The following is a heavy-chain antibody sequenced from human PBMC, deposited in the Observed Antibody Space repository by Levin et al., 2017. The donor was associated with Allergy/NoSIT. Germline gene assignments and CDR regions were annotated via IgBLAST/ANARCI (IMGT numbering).Heavy chain of an antibody. V-gene: IGHV3-48*02. D-gene: IGHD1-26*01. CDR3: ARDKAGATGHGMDV. J-gene: IGHJ6*02. CDR1: GFTFSSYS. CDR2: ISSSSSTI. Sequence: GGSLRLSCAAFGFTFSSYSMNWVRQAPGKGLEWVSYISSSSSTIYYVDSVKGRFTISRDNAKNSLFLQMDSLRDEDTAVYYCARDKAGATGHGMDVWGQGTTVTVSS.